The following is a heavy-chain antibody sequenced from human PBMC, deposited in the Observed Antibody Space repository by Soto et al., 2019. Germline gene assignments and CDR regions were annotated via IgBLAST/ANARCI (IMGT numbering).Heavy chain of an antibody. J-gene: IGHJ4*02. CDR3: AKEYYSRPPPHFDY. D-gene: IGHD6-13*01. Sequence: GGSLRLSCAASGFTFSSYGMHWVRQAPGKGLEWVAVISYDGSNKYYADSVKGRFTISRDNSKNTLYLQMNSLRAEDTAVYYCAKEYYSRPPPHFDYWGQGTLVTVSS. CDR2: ISYDGSNK. V-gene: IGHV3-30*18. CDR1: GFTFSSYG.